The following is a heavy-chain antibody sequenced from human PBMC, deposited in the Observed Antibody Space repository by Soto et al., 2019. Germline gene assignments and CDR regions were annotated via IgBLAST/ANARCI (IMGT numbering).Heavy chain of an antibody. V-gene: IGHV1-3*01. CDR2: INPDNGYT. Sequence: ASVKVSCKASGYNFTDYSIHWVRQAPGQRLEWMGRINPDNGYTEYSQKFQGRVTITRDTSASTGYVELSSLRSEDTAVYYCASGVYCGTTSCYTLGRAYYYGMDVWGQGTTVTVSS. CDR3: ASGVYCGTTSCYTLGRAYYYGMDV. J-gene: IGHJ6*02. D-gene: IGHD2-2*02. CDR1: GYNFTDYS.